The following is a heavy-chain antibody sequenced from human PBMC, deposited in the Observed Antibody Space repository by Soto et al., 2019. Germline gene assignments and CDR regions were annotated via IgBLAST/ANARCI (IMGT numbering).Heavy chain of an antibody. CDR2: IVPMLGIT. D-gene: IGHD1-26*01. V-gene: IGHV1-69*08. J-gene: IGHJ4*02. Sequence: QVPLVQSGAEVKKPGSSVKVSCEASGGTSTIYTITWVRQAPGQGLAWMGRIVPMLGITNYARNFQGRVTFTADTSTGTAYMELSSLRFADTAMYYCATEKYGAGRVGVFYWGQGTQVTVSS. CDR1: GGTSTIYT. CDR3: ATEKYGAGRVGVFY.